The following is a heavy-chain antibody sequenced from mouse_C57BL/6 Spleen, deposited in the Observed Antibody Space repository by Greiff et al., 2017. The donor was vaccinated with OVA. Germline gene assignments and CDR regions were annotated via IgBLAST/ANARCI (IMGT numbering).Heavy chain of an antibody. V-gene: IGHV14-1*01. CDR2: IDPEDGDT. CDR1: GFNIKDYY. J-gene: IGHJ4*01. Sequence: EVQLQQSGAELVRPGASVKLSCKASGFNIKDYYMHWVKQRPEQGLEWIGRIDPEDGDTEYAPKFQGKATMTADTSSNTAYLQLSSLTSEDTAVYYCTTGCNGYYDAKDYWGQGTSVTVSS. D-gene: IGHD2-2*01. CDR3: TTGCNGYYDAKDY.